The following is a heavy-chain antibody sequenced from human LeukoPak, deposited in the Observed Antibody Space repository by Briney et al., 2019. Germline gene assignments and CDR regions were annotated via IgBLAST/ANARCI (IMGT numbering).Heavy chain of an antibody. J-gene: IGHJ4*02. D-gene: IGHD3-16*01. Sequence: PSETLSLTCTVSGGSFSSYDLSWIRQPAGKGLEWIRRIHTSGSTNYHPSLQTRVTMSVDTSKNQFSLKVSSVTAADTAVYYCARDSGGVTYFSDYWGQGTLVTVSS. V-gene: IGHV4-4*07. CDR2: IHTSGST. CDR3: ARDSGGVTYFSDY. CDR1: GGSFSSYD.